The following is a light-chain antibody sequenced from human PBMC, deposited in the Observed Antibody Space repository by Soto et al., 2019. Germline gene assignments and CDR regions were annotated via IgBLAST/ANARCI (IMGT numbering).Light chain of an antibody. CDR3: MQGTHWPKT. J-gene: IGKJ1*01. CDR2: KIS. V-gene: IGKV2-30*01. CDR1: QSLVSSDGNTY. Sequence: DVVLTQSPLSLPVTLGQPASISCTSSQSLVSSDGNTYLHWFQQRPGHSPRHLIYKISNRDSGVPGRCRGSGSGTDFTLEISRVEAEDVGLYYCMQGTHWPKTFGQGTKVEIK.